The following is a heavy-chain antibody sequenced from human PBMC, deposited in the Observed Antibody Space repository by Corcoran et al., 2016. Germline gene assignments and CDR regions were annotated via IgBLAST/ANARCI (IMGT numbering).Heavy chain of an antibody. CDR1: GGSISSYY. V-gene: IGHV4-59*01. CDR2: IYYSGST. CDR3: ARDLSGITPPFGP. Sequence: QVQLQESGPGLVKPSETLSLTCTVSGGSISSYYWSWIRQPPGKGLEWIGYIYYSGSTNYNPSLKSRVTISVDTSKNQFSLKLSSVTAADTAVYYWARDLSGITPPFGPWGQGTLVTVSS. D-gene: IGHD3-16*01. J-gene: IGHJ5*02.